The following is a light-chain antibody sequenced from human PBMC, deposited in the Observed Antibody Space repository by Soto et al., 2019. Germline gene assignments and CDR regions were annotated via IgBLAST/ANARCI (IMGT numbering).Light chain of an antibody. J-gene: IGKJ5*01. V-gene: IGKV3D-20*02. CDR3: QQRANWS. Sequence: EIVLTQSPGTLSLSAGERATLYCRASQSVSSSYLAWYQQKPGQAPRLLIYDTSIRATGIPDRFSGSGSGTDFTLTISSLEPEDLAVYYCQQRANWSFGQGTRLEIK. CDR2: DTS. CDR1: QSVSSSY.